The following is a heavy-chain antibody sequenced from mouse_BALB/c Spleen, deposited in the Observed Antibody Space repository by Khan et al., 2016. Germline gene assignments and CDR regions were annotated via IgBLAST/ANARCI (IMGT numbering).Heavy chain of an antibody. CDR3: ARRTTTATAMDY. J-gene: IGHJ4*01. CDR1: AFTFRDYY. V-gene: IGHV5-12*02. Sequence: EVELVESGGGLVQPGGSLKLSCATSAFTFRDYYMYWVRQTPEQGLEWVAYISHGGGGTEYPDTVKGRFTISTDNAKNTLYLQISRLKSEDTAMYYCARRTTTATAMDYWGQETSVTVSS. CDR2: ISHGGGGT. D-gene: IGHD1-2*01.